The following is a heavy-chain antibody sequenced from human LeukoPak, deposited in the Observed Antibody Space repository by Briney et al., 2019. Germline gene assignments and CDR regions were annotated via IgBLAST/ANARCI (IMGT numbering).Heavy chain of an antibody. Sequence: SETLSLTCTVSGGSISSSIYYWGWIRQPPGKGLEWIGSISYSGSTYYNPSLRSRVTVFVDTSKNHFSLVLTSLTAADTTLYXXXRDGYASGSHDYWGQGTLVTVSS. CDR3: XRDGYASGSHDY. CDR1: GGSISSSIYY. J-gene: IGHJ4*02. V-gene: IGHV4-39*02. D-gene: IGHD3-10*01. CDR2: ISYSGST.